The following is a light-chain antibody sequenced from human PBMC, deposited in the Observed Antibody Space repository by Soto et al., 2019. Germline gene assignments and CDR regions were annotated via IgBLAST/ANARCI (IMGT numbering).Light chain of an antibody. CDR2: RDN. Sequence: QSVLTQPPSVSGTPGQRVTISCSGGISNIGTNYVHWFQQLPGTAPKVLSNRDNQRPSGVPDRFSGSKSGTSASLAISGLQSEDEAAYYCAAWDDTVRSYVFGTGTKVTVL. J-gene: IGLJ1*01. CDR1: ISNIGTNY. CDR3: AAWDDTVRSYV. V-gene: IGLV1-47*01.